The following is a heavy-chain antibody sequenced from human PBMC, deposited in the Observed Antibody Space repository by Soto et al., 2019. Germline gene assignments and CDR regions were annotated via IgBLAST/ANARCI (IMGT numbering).Heavy chain of an antibody. CDR3: ARGLSMGTIFGVVMRY. D-gene: IGHD3-3*01. Sequence: QVQLVQSGAEVKKPGASVKVSCKASGYTFTSYDINWVRQATGQGLEWMGWMNPNSGNTGYAQKFQGRVTMTRNTSISTADMKLSSLRCEDTAVYYCARGLSMGTIFGVVMRYWGQGTLVTVSS. V-gene: IGHV1-8*01. CDR1: GYTFTSYD. J-gene: IGHJ4*02. CDR2: MNPNSGNT.